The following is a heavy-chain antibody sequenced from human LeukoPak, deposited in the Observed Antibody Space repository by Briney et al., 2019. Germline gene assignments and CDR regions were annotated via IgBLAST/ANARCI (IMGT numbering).Heavy chain of an antibody. CDR2: IYHSGST. J-gene: IGHJ4*02. CDR3: ARDLIVVPAAYFDY. V-gene: IGHV4-38-2*02. Sequence: SETLSLTCAVSGYSISSGYYWGWIRQPPGKGLEWMGSIYHSGSTYYTPSLKSRVTISVDTSKNHFSLKLSSVTAAYTAVYYCARDLIVVPAAYFDYWGQGTLVTVSS. D-gene: IGHD2-2*01. CDR1: GYSISSGYY.